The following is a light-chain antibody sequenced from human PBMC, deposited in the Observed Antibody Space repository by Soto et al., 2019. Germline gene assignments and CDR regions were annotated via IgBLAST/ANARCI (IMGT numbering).Light chain of an antibody. CDR2: GAS. V-gene: IGKV1-12*01. Sequence: DIQMTQSPSFVSASVGDRVTITCRARQGISRWLAWYQQRTGKAPELLICGASSLHSRVPTRFSGSGSGTDFSLTISSLQPEDLATLYCQQANSWPLTFGQGTRVEIK. J-gene: IGKJ5*01. CDR1: QGISRW. CDR3: QQANSWPLT.